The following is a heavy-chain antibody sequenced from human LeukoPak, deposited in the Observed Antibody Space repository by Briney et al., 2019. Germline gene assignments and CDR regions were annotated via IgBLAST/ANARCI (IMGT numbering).Heavy chain of an antibody. CDR1: GFTFSSYT. Sequence: GGSLRLSCAASGFTFSSYTMNWVRQAPGKGLKWLSYISSSSSNIYYADSVKGRFTISRDNAKNSVYLQMNSLRDEDTAVYYCARDASGWYPWGQGTLVTVSS. CDR2: ISSSSSNI. J-gene: IGHJ4*02. CDR3: ARDASGWYP. V-gene: IGHV3-48*02. D-gene: IGHD6-19*01.